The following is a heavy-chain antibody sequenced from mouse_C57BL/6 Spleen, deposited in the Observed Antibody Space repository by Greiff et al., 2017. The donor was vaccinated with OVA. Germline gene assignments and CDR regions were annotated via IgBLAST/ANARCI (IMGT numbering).Heavy chain of an antibody. CDR2: INPNNGGT. Sequence: VQLQQSGPELVKPGASVKISCKASGYTFTDYYMNWVKQSHGKSLEWIGDINPNNGGTSYNQKFKGKATLTVDKSSSTAYMELRSLTSEDSAVYYCARIYYGSSYEYFDYWGQGTTLTVSS. V-gene: IGHV1-26*01. CDR1: GYTFTDYY. CDR3: ARIYYGSSYEYFDY. D-gene: IGHD1-1*01. J-gene: IGHJ2*01.